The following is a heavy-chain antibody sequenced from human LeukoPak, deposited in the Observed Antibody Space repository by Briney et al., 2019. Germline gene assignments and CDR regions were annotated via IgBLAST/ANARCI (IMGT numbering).Heavy chain of an antibody. CDR1: GFTLTSYA. CDR2: TITDGPST. V-gene: IGHV3-23*01. D-gene: IGHD1-1*01. Sequence: GGSRRPPCAASGFTLTSYATGWVRQAPGKGLEWSSYTITDGPSTYYAGSVKDRFTTQRDNSKDPPSRQMTSLRADDTAVYYCAKSLHTTATGTGRAFDICGQGTMVTVSA. J-gene: IGHJ3*02. CDR3: AKSLHTTATGTGRAFDI.